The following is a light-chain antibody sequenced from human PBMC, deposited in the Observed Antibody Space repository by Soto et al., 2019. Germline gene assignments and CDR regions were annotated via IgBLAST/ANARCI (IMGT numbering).Light chain of an antibody. CDR3: LQDYDYPRT. CDR1: QGIRND. V-gene: IGKV1-6*01. J-gene: IGKJ1*01. Sequence: AIQMTQSPSSLSAFVGDSVTITCRASQGIRNDLGWYQQKPGKAPRLLIYIASSLHSGVPSRFSGSGSGTDFTLTISSLHPEDSATYYCLQDYDYPRTFGQGTKVEIK. CDR2: IAS.